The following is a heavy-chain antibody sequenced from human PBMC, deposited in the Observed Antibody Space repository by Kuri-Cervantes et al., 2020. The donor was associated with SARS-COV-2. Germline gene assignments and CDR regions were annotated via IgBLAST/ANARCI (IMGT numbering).Heavy chain of an antibody. J-gene: IGHJ3*02. CDR1: GYSISSGYY. V-gene: IGHV4-38-2*01. Sequence: SETLSLTCAVSGYSISSGYYWGWIRQPPGKGLEWIGSIYHSGSTYYNPSLKSRVTISVDTSKNQFSLKLSSVTAADTAVYYCARQITYCSRTSCYTPAPFDIWGQGTMVTVSS. D-gene: IGHD2-2*02. CDR3: ARQITYCSRTSCYTPAPFDI. CDR2: IYHSGST.